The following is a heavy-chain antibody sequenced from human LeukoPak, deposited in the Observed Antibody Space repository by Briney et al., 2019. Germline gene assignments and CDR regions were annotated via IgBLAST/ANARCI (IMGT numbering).Heavy chain of an antibody. Sequence: GGSLRLSCAASGFTFSSYSMNWVRQAPGKGLEWVSSISSSSSYIYYADSVKGRFTISRDNAKNSLYLQMNSLRAEDTAVYYCARVWASIAAVGDAFDIWGQGTMVTVSS. J-gene: IGHJ3*02. CDR3: ARVWASIAAVGDAFDI. CDR1: GFTFSSYS. V-gene: IGHV3-21*01. D-gene: IGHD6-13*01. CDR2: ISSSSSYI.